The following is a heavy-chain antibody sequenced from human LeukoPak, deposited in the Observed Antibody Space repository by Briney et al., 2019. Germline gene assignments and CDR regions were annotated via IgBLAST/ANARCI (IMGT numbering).Heavy chain of an antibody. V-gene: IGHV4-4*07. J-gene: IGHJ4*02. CDR1: GGSISSYY. Sequence: SETLSLTCTVSGGSISSYYWSWMRQPAGKGLEWIGRVYSSGSTIYNPSLRSRLSMSLDTSKNQFSLRLTSVTAADTAMYYCARGPLYYYDSSGPFDYWGQGTQVTVSS. D-gene: IGHD3-22*01. CDR3: ARGPLYYYDSSGPFDY. CDR2: VYSSGST.